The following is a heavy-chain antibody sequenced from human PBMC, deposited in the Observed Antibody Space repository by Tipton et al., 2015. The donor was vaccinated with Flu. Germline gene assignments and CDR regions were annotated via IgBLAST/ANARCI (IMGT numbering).Heavy chain of an antibody. CDR3: ARVEDGWNDFLGY. D-gene: IGHD1-1*01. J-gene: IGHJ4*02. CDR2: INPSGGST. V-gene: IGHV1-46*04. Sequence: QSGPEVKKPGASVKVSCKASGYTFTSYYMHWVRQAPGQGLEWMGIINPSGGSTSYAQKLQGRVTMTRNTSISTAYMELSSLRSEDTAVYYCARVEDGWNDFLGYWGQGTLVTVSS. CDR1: GYTFTSYY.